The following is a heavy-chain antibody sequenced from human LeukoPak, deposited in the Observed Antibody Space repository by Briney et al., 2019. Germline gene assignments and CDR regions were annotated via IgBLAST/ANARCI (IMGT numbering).Heavy chain of an antibody. CDR1: DDSISDYY. CDR2: FYNSGRS. Sequence: SETLSLTCTVSDDSISDYYRGWIRQPPGKGLEWIGYFYNSGRSTYNPSLKSRVTISADTSKNQFSLKLSSVTAADTAVYYCARAAYSSSSLGDYWGQGTLVTVSS. D-gene: IGHD6-6*01. J-gene: IGHJ4*02. V-gene: IGHV4-59*01. CDR3: ARAAYSSSSLGDY.